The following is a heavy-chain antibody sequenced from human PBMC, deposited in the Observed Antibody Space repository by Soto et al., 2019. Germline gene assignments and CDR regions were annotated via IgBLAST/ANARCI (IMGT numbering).Heavy chain of an antibody. Sequence: TLSLPCAVYGGSFSGYYWSLIRQPPGKGLEWIGEINHSGSTNYNPSLKSRVTISVDTSKNQSSLKLNSVTAADTAVYYCARAYYDFWSGYLYYFDFWGQGTLVTVSS. D-gene: IGHD3-3*01. J-gene: IGHJ4*02. V-gene: IGHV4-34*01. CDR1: GGSFSGYY. CDR3: ARAYYDFWSGYLYYFDF. CDR2: INHSGST.